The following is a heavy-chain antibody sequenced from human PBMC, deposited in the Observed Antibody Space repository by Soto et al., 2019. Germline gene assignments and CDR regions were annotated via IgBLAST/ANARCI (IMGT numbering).Heavy chain of an antibody. J-gene: IGHJ4*02. CDR3: ARGGCSGGSCPADY. D-gene: IGHD2-15*01. V-gene: IGHV3-13*04. CDR2: IDTIGDT. Sequence: EVQLVESGGGLVQPGGSLRLSCAASGFIFRSYAMYWVRQASGKGLEWVSVIDTIGDTYYAGSVEGRFTISRENAKTSLYLQMNSLRAGDTAVYYCARGGCSGGSCPADYLGQGTLVTVSS. CDR1: GFIFRSYA.